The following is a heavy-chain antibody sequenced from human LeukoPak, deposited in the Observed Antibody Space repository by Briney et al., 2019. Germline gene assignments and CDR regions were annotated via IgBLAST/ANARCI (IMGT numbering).Heavy chain of an antibody. D-gene: IGHD2-21*02. Sequence: GGSLRLSCAASGFTVSSNYMSWVRQAPGKGLEWVSVIYSGGGTDYADSVKGRFTISRDNSKNTLYLQMNSLRAEDTAVYYCATDRDNSDWQKRFDSWGQGTLVTVSS. V-gene: IGHV3-66*02. J-gene: IGHJ4*02. CDR2: IYSGGGT. CDR1: GFTVSSNY. CDR3: ATDRDNSDWQKRFDS.